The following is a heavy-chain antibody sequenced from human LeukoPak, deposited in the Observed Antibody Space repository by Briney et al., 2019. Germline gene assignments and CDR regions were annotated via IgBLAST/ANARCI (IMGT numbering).Heavy chain of an antibody. CDR3: ARRRGSSCLDY. CDR1: GFSFSNYA. CDR2: ISYHGTNI. D-gene: IGHD6-13*01. V-gene: IGHV3-30-3*01. Sequence: GGSLRLSCAASGFSFSNYAMHWVRQAPGRGLEWVALISYHGTNIYYADSVKGRFTISRDNSKNTLFLQMNSLRPEDTAVYYCARRRGSSCLDYWGQGTLVTVSS. J-gene: IGHJ4*02.